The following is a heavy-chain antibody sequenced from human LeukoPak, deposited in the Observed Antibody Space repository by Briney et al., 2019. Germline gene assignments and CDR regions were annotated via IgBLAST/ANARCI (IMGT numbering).Heavy chain of an antibody. J-gene: IGHJ3*02. Sequence: PGGSLRLSCAASGFTFSSYAMHWVRQAPGKGLEWVAVISYDGSNKYYADSVKGRFTISRDNSKNTLYLQMNSLRAGDTAVYYCARDTPSGAFDIWGQGTMVTVSS. D-gene: IGHD3-10*01. V-gene: IGHV3-30-3*01. CDR1: GFTFSSYA. CDR3: ARDTPSGAFDI. CDR2: ISYDGSNK.